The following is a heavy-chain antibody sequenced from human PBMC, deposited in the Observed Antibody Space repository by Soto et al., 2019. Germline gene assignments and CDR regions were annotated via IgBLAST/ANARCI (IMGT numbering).Heavy chain of an antibody. D-gene: IGHD2-2*01. Sequence: QIQLVQSGPEVRKPGASVKVSCKASGYIFSNFGISWVRQAPGQGLEWMGWISGYNDNTNYAQKFQDRVRMTTDISTSTAYMELTTLRSEETAVYYCAKDASSWFYYYYGMDVWGQGTTVTVS. CDR3: AKDASSWFYYYYGMDV. V-gene: IGHV1-18*01. CDR1: GYIFSNFG. CDR2: ISGYNDNT. J-gene: IGHJ6*02.